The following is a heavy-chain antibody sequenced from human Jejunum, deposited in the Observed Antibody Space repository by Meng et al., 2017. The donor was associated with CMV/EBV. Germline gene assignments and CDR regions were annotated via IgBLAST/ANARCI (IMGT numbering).Heavy chain of an antibody. D-gene: IGHD3-9*01. CDR1: SRDY. CDR2: IYYSGST. J-gene: IGHJ5*02. CDR3: AREAAIGDILTGYNWFDP. V-gene: IGHV4-39*07. Sequence: SRDYWGWIRQPPGKGLEWIGTIYYSGSTYYNPSLKSRVTISVDTSKNQFSLKLSSVTAADTAVYYCAREAAIGDILTGYNWFDPWGQGTLVTVSS.